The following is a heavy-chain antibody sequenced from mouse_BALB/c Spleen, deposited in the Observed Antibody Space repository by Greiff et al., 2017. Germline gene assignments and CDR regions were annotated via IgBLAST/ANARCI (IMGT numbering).Heavy chain of an antibody. CDR3: ARHEGGRGYFDY. CDR1: GFSLTSYG. V-gene: IGHV2-6-2*01. CDR2: IWSDGST. Sequence: VHLVESGPDLVAPSQSLSITCTVSGFSLTSYGVHWVRQPPGKGLEWLVVIWSDGSTTYNSALKSRLSISKDNSKSQVFLKMNSLQTDDTAMYYCARHEGGRGYFDYWGQGTTLTVSS. D-gene: IGHD1-1*02. J-gene: IGHJ2*01.